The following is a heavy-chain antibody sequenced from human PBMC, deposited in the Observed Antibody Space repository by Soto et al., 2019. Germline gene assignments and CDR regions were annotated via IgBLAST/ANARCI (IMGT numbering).Heavy chain of an antibody. V-gene: IGHV5-51*01. D-gene: IGHD3-9*01. Sequence: GESLKISCKGSGYSFTSYWIGWVRQISGKGLEWMGIIYPHDSDTVYNPSLQGRVTISVDKSINTVYLQWSSLRASDTAIYYCARRLYFDTLFDPWGQGTLVTVSS. CDR2: IYPHDSDT. CDR1: GYSFTSYW. CDR3: ARRLYFDTLFDP. J-gene: IGHJ5*02.